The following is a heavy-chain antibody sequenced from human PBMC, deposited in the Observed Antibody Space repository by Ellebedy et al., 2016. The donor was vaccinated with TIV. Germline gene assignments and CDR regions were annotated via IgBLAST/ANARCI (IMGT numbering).Heavy chain of an antibody. Sequence: PGGSLRLSCAASGFTFSSYSINWVRQAPGKGLEWVSYISSSSSTIYYADSVKGRFTISRDNAQNSLYLQMNSLRDEDTAVYYCARCCSSGSCYYFYGMDVWGQGTTVTVS. V-gene: IGHV3-48*02. CDR2: ISSSSSTI. CDR1: GFTFSSYS. D-gene: IGHD2-15*01. CDR3: ARCCSSGSCYYFYGMDV. J-gene: IGHJ6*02.